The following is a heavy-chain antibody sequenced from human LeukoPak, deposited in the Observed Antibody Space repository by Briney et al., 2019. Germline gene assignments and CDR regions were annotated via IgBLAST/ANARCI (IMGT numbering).Heavy chain of an antibody. J-gene: IGHJ6*03. CDR3: ARDRGYSYAKKSSEYYYMDV. D-gene: IGHD5-18*01. CDR1: GGTFSSYA. V-gene: IGHV1-69*13. Sequence: SVKVSCKASGGTFSSYAISWVRQAPGQGLEWMGRIIPIFGTANYAQKFQGRVTITADESTSTAYMELSSLRSEDTAVYYCARDRGYSYAKKSSEYYYMDVWGKGTTVTISS. CDR2: IIPIFGTA.